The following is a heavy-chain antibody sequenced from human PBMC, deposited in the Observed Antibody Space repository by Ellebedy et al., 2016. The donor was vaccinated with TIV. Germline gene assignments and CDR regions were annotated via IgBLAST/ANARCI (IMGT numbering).Heavy chain of an antibody. V-gene: IGHV3-33*01. CDR3: ARGDRHQRLDFDALHT. CDR2: VCFDGINK. Sequence: PGGSLRLSCAASGFSFSANDMHWVRQAPGKGLEWVALVCFDGINKYYGDSVKGRFTIPRDISKNILYLQMNSLRGNDTAVYYCARGDRHQRLDFDALHTWGPGTLVTVSS. CDR1: GFSFSAND. D-gene: IGHD1-1*01. J-gene: IGHJ3*02.